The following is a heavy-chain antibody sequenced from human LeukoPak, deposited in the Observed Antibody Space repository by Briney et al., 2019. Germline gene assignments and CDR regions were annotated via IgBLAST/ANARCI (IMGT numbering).Heavy chain of an antibody. D-gene: IGHD3-10*01. CDR1: GFTFSSYA. CDR3: AREKPMVRGKPVVDYYYYGMDV. V-gene: IGHV3-30-3*01. J-gene: IGHJ6*02. Sequence: PGRSLRLSCAASGFTFSSYAMHWVRQAPGKGLEWVAVISYDGSNKYYADSVKGRFTISRDNSKNTLYLQMNSLRAEDTAVYYCAREKPMVRGKPVVDYYYYGMDVWGQGTTGTVSS. CDR2: ISYDGSNK.